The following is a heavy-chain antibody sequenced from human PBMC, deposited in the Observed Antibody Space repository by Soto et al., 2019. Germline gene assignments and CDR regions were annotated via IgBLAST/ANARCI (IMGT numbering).Heavy chain of an antibody. CDR2: INTGNGNT. V-gene: IGHV1-3*04. CDR3: ARDLGGWPDY. J-gene: IGHJ4*02. CDR1: GYTFTSYA. D-gene: IGHD2-15*01. Sequence: QVQLVQSGAEVKKPGASVKVSCKASGYTFTSYAMHWVRQAPGQRLEWMGWINTGNGNTKYSQKFQGRVTITRDTSASTAYMELSSRGSEDTAVYYCARDLGGWPDYWGQGTLVTVSS.